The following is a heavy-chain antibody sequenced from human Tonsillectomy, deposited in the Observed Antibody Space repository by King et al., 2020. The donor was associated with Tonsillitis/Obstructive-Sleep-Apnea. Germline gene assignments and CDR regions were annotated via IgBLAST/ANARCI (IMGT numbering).Heavy chain of an antibody. CDR1: GYTFTGYY. CDR2: INPNSGGT. Sequence: EQLVQSGAEVKKPGASVKVSCKASGYTFTGYYMHWVRQAPGQGLEWMGWINPNSGGTNYAQKFQGRVTMTRDTSISTAYMELSRLRSDDTAVYYCASYCSGGSCYAEPFDYWGQGTLVTVSS. J-gene: IGHJ4*02. CDR3: ASYCSGGSCYAEPFDY. D-gene: IGHD2-15*01. V-gene: IGHV1-2*02.